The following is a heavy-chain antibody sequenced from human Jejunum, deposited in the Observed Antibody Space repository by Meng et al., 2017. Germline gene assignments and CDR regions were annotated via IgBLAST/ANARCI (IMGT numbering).Heavy chain of an antibody. Sequence: QMHLQEPGPGLVKPSQTLSLTCTVSGASMSSGNYYWTWIRQHPGKGLEWIGYIYYSGSTYYNPSLQSLVTISIDMSENQFSLKLTSVTAADTAVYYCARVNWTSSYWYFDLWGRGTLVTVSS. V-gene: IGHV4-31*01. J-gene: IGHJ2*01. D-gene: IGHD1-1*01. CDR3: ARVNWTSSYWYFDL. CDR2: IYYSGST. CDR1: GASMSSGNYY.